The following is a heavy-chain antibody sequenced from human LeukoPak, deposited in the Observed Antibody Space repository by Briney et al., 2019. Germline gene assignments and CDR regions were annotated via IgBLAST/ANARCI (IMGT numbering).Heavy chain of an antibody. CDR3: ARDPRGYNWNDVGYFDY. CDR2: ISSSSSYI. V-gene: IGHV3-21*01. J-gene: IGHJ4*02. CDR1: GFTFSSYS. Sequence: GGSLRLSCAASGFTFSSYSMNWVRQAPGKGLEWFSSISSSSSYIYYADSVKGRFTISRDNAKNSLYLQMNSLRAEDTAVYYCARDPRGYNWNDVGYFDYWGQGTLVTVSS. D-gene: IGHD1-1*01.